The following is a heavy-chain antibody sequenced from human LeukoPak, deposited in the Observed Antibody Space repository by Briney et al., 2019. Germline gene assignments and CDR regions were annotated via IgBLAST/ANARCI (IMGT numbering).Heavy chain of an antibody. J-gene: IGHJ1*01. CDR3: ARDSEECGGDCYARAGKYFQH. Sequence: PGGSLRLSCAASGFTFSSYAMHWVRQAPGKGLEYVSAISSNGGSTYYANSVKGRFTISRDNSKNTLYLQMGSLRAEDMAVYYCARDSEECGGDCYARAGKYFQHWGQGTLVTVSS. CDR2: ISSNGGST. CDR1: GFTFSSYA. D-gene: IGHD2-21*01. V-gene: IGHV3-64*01.